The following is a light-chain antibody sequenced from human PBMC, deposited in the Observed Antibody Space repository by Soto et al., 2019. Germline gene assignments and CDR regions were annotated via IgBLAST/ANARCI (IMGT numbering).Light chain of an antibody. CDR1: QSISNW. CDR3: QHYNSYSEA. Sequence: DIQMTQSPSTLPASVGYRVTITCRASQSISNWLAWYQQKPGKAPKLLIYKASTFKSGVPSRFSGSGSGTEFTLTISSLQPDDFATYYCQHYNSYSEAFGQGTKVDI. CDR2: KAS. J-gene: IGKJ1*01. V-gene: IGKV1-5*03.